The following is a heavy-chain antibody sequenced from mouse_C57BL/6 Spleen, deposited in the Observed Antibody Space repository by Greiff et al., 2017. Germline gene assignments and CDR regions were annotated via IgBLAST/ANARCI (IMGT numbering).Heavy chain of an antibody. CDR2: IYPGDGDT. D-gene: IGHD1-1*01. J-gene: IGHJ2*01. V-gene: IGHV1-82*01. Sequence: QVHVKQSGPELVPPGASVKISCTASGYAFSSSWLNWVKQRPGKGLEWIGRIYPGDGDTNYTGKFKGKATLTADKSSSTAYMQLSSLTSEDSAVYYCAREDGRSLYYFDYWGQGTTLTVSS. CDR1: GYAFSSSW. CDR3: AREDGRSLYYFDY.